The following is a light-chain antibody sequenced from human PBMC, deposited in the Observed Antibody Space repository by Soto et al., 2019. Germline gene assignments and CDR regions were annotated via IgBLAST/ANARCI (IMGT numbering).Light chain of an antibody. CDR2: DVS. Sequence: EIVLTQAPGTLSLSPGERATLSCRASQSVSSAYLAWYQQKSGQAPRLLIYDVSSRATGIPDRFSGSWSGTDFTLTVSRLDPEDFAVYYCQQYGSSPETFGHGTKVEIK. CDR1: QSVSSAY. V-gene: IGKV3-20*01. CDR3: QQYGSSPET. J-gene: IGKJ1*01.